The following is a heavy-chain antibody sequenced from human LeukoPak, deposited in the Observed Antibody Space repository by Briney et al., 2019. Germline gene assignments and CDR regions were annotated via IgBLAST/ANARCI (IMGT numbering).Heavy chain of an antibody. V-gene: IGHV1-18*01. J-gene: IGHJ4*02. D-gene: IGHD1-14*01. Sequence: ASVKVSCKASGGTFSSYAISWVRQAPGQGLEWMGWISAYNGNTNYAQKLQGRVTMTTDTSTGTAYMELRSLRSDDTAVYYCARLLSVGTPTFDYWGQGTLVTVSS. CDR1: GGTFSSYA. CDR2: ISAYNGNT. CDR3: ARLLSVGTPTFDY.